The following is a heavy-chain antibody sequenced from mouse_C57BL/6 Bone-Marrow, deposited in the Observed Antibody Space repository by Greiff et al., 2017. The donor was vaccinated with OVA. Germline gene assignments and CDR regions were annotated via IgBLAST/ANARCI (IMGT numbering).Heavy chain of an antibody. D-gene: IGHD1-1*01. Sequence: QVQLKQSGAELVRPGASVTLSCKASGYTFTDYEMHWVKQTPVHGLEWIGAIDPETGGTAYNQKFKGKAILTADKSSSTAYMELRSLTSEDSAVYYCTREPYYGSSYGYYFDYWGQGTTLTVSS. CDR3: TREPYYGSSYGYYFDY. V-gene: IGHV1-15*01. CDR2: IDPETGGT. CDR1: GYTFTDYE. J-gene: IGHJ2*01.